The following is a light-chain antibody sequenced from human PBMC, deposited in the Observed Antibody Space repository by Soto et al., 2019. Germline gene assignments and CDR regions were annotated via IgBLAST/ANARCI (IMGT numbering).Light chain of an antibody. Sequence: QSVLTQPASVSWSPGQSITISCTGTSSDVCGYNYVSWYQHHPGKAPKLIIYDVSNRPSGVSIRFSGSKSDNAASLTISGLQPEDEADYHCSSYTTSNTRQIVFGTGTKVTVL. V-gene: IGLV2-14*03. CDR3: SSYTTSNTRQIV. J-gene: IGLJ1*01. CDR1: SSDVCGYNY. CDR2: DVS.